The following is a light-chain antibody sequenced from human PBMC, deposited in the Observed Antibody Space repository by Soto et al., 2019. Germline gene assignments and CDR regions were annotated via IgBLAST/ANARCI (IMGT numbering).Light chain of an antibody. V-gene: IGKV3-20*01. J-gene: IGKJ3*01. CDR2: GAS. Sequence: EIVLTQSPGTLSLSPGERATLSCRASQSVSSNNLAWYRQRPGQAPRVVIYGASTRARGIPERFSGSGSGADFTFTISRLEPEDIAEYYCQQYGRPPFTFGPGTKVDIK. CDR1: QSVSSNN. CDR3: QQYGRPPFT.